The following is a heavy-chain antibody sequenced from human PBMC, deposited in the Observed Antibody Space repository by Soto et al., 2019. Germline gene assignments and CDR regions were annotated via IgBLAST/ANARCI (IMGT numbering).Heavy chain of an antibody. CDR1: GGTFSSYT. Sequence: SVKVSCKASGGTFSSYTINWVRQVPGQGLEWMGRIIPIFGTTNYAQKFQGRVSITADESTSTAYMELSSLKYDDTAVYYCARSPTYNWFDPWGQGTLVTVSS. J-gene: IGHJ5*02. CDR2: IIPIFGTT. CDR3: ARSPTYNWFDP. V-gene: IGHV1-69*13.